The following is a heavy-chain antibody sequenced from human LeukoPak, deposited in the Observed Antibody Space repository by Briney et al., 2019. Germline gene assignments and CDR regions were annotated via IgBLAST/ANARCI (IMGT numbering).Heavy chain of an antibody. CDR1: GFIFRSYA. CDR2: INPSGSGI. CDR3: ARIGDFDY. V-gene: IGHV3-23*01. D-gene: IGHD3-3*01. J-gene: IGHJ4*02. Sequence: GGSLRLSCAASGFIFRSYAMSWVRQAPGKGLEWVSAINPSGSGIYYADSVKGRFTISRDNSKNTLYLQMNSLRAGDTAIYYCARIGDFDYWGQGTLVTVSS.